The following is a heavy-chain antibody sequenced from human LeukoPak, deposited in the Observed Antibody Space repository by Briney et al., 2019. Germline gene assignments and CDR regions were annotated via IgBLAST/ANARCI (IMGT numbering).Heavy chain of an antibody. CDR3: ARQTVMVVAAAYAPDAFDI. CDR2: IYYSGST. D-gene: IGHD2-15*01. Sequence: SGTLSLTCTISGGSISNYYWSWIRQPPGKGLEWIGYIYYSGSTNYNPPLRSRVTISVDTAKNQFSLKLTSVTAADTAVYYCARQTVMVVAAAYAPDAFDIWGQGTMVTVSS. CDR1: GGSISNYY. J-gene: IGHJ3*02. V-gene: IGHV4-59*01.